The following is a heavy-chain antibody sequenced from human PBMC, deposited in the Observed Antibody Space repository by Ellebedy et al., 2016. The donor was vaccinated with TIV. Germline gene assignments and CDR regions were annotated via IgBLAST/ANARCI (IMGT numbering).Heavy chain of an antibody. D-gene: IGHD3-3*01. J-gene: IGHJ6*03. CDR2: IYWDDDK. V-gene: IGHV2-5*02. Sequence: SGPTLVKPTQTLTLTCTFSGFSLSTSGVGVGWIRQPPGKALEWLALIYWDDDKRYSPSLKSRLTITKDTSKNQVVLTMTNMDPVDTATYYCAHLYDFWSGYSSFGYMDVWGKGTTVTVSS. CDR3: AHLYDFWSGYSSFGYMDV. CDR1: GFSLSTSGVG.